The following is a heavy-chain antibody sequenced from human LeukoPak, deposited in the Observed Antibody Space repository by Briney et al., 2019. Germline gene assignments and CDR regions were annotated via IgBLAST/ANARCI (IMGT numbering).Heavy chain of an antibody. CDR1: GFTFSSYA. D-gene: IGHD3-10*01. Sequence: GGSLILSCAASGFTFSSYAMHWVRQAPGKGLEWVAVISYDGSNKYYADSVKGRFTISRDNSKNTLYLQMNSLRAEDTAVYYCARDQWRTMDYWGQGTLVTVSS. CDR3: ARDQWRTMDY. J-gene: IGHJ4*02. CDR2: ISYDGSNK. V-gene: IGHV3-30-3*01.